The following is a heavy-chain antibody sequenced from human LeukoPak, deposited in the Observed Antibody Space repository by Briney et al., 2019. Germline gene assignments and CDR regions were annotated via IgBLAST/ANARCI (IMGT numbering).Heavy chain of an antibody. Sequence: GGSLRLSCAASGFTFSSYAMSWVHQAPGKGLEWASGTSDSGDRAHYADSVKGRFTISRDNSKNTLYLQMNSLRAEDTAVYFCAKQTTGYSGSGVDYWGQGTLVTVSS. CDR3: AKQTTGYSGSGVDY. V-gene: IGHV3-23*01. J-gene: IGHJ4*02. D-gene: IGHD3-10*01. CDR1: GFTFSSYA. CDR2: TSDSGDRA.